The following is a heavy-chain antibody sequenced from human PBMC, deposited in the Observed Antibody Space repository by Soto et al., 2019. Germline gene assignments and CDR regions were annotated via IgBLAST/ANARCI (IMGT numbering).Heavy chain of an antibody. CDR2: IYYSGST. Sequence: PSETVSLTCTVSGGSISSGDYYWSWIRQPPGKGLEWIGYIYYSGSTYYNPSLKSRVTISVDTSKNQFSLKLSSVTAADTAVYYCARENTPVEYWGQGVLVTVSS. J-gene: IGHJ4*02. V-gene: IGHV4-30-4*01. CDR3: ARENTPVEY. D-gene: IGHD2-2*02. CDR1: GGSISSGDYY.